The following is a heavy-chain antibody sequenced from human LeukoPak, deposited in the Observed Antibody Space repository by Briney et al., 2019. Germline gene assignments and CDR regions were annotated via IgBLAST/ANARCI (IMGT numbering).Heavy chain of an antibody. CDR2: IYTSGST. D-gene: IGHD7-27*01. CDR3: ARTNGVTPNAGGYYYGMDV. V-gene: IGHV4-4*07. CDR1: GGSISSYY. Sequence: PSETLSLTCTVSGGSISSYYWSWIRQPAGKGLEWIGRIYTSGSTNYNPSLKSRVTMSVDTSKNQFSLKLSSVTAADTAAYYCARTNGVTPNAGGYYYGMDVWGKGTTVTVSS. J-gene: IGHJ6*04.